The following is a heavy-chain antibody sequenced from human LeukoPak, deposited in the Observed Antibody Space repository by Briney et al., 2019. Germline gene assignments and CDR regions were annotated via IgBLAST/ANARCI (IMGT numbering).Heavy chain of an antibody. CDR3: TTDTYTAMANYYYYMDV. D-gene: IGHD5-18*01. CDR2: IKSKTDGGTT. Sequence: GGSLRLSCEASGFTFSNAWMSWVRQAPGKGLEWVGRIKSKTDGGTTDYAAPVKGRFTISRDDSKNTLFLHMNSLKTEDTAVYYCTTDTYTAMANYYYYMDVWGKGTTVTVSS. CDR1: GFTFSNAW. V-gene: IGHV3-15*01. J-gene: IGHJ6*03.